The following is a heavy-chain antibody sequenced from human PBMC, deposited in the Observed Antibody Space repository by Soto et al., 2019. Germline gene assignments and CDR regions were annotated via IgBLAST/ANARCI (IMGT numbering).Heavy chain of an antibody. CDR1: GYSFTSTY. Sequence: QVQLVQSGAEVKKPGASVRISCRASGYSFTSTYVHWVRQAPGQGPEWMGIINPAGGTTYYAQKFQGRLTITSDTSTDTVFMDLNDLTSEDTAVYFCALKVVTYYDNWGQGTLLNVSS. CDR2: INPAGGTT. CDR3: ALKVVTYYDN. V-gene: IGHV1-46*01. J-gene: IGHJ4*02. D-gene: IGHD2-21*02.